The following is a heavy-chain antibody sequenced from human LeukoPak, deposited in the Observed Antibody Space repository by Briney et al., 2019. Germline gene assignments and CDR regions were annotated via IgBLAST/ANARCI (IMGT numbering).Heavy chain of an antibody. J-gene: IGHJ3*02. CDR3: AKGRTYYYDSSAYPRPDAFDI. CDR1: GFTFDDYA. Sequence: GRSLRLSCAASGFTFDDYAMHWVRQAPGKGLEWVSSISCHSGSIGYADSVKGRFTISRDNAKNSLYLQMNSLRVEDMALYYCAKGRTYYYDSSAYPRPDAFDIWGQGTMVTVSS. CDR2: ISCHSGSI. D-gene: IGHD3-22*01. V-gene: IGHV3-9*03.